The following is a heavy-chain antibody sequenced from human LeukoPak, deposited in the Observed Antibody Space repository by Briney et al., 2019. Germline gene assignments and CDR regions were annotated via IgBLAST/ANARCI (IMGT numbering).Heavy chain of an antibody. J-gene: IGHJ4*02. CDR1: GFTFSSFI. Sequence: GGSLRLSCAASGFTFSSFIVNWVRQAPGKGLEWVSYITSSSATIYYADSVKGRFTISRDNAKNSLYLQMTSLRDEDTAVYYCARGLPNDCWGQGTLVTVSS. V-gene: IGHV3-48*02. CDR2: ITSSSATI. CDR3: ARGLPNDC.